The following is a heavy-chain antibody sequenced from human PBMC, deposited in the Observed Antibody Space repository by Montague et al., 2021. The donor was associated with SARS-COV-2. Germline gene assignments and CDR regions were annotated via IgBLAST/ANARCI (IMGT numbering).Heavy chain of an antibody. CDR1: GFTFSSSA. J-gene: IGHJ4*02. V-gene: IGHV3-23*01. Sequence: SLRLSCAASGFTFSSSAMSWVRQAPGKGLGWVSTISGGGVSTYYADSVKGRFTISRDNSKNTLYLQMNSLRAEDTAVYYCARAPPISAVSSPRRNQSFFDSGGQGTLVTVSS. D-gene: IGHD2-2*01. CDR2: ISGGGVST. CDR3: ARAPPISAVSSPRRNQSFFDS.